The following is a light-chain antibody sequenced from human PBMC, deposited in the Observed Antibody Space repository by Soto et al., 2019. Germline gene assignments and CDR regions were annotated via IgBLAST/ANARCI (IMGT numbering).Light chain of an antibody. CDR3: LQHNNWWT. J-gene: IGKJ1*01. Sequence: EIVMTQSPATLSVSPGERATLSCRASQSVSSNLVWYQQKPGQAPRLLIYGESSRATGVPVRFSGSGSGTEFTLTINSLQSEDFAVYYRLQHNNWWTFGQGTKVDIK. V-gene: IGKV3-15*01. CDR2: GES. CDR1: QSVSSN.